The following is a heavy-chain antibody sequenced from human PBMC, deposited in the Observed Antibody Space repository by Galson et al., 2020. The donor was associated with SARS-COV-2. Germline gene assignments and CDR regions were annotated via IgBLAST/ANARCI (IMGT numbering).Heavy chain of an antibody. V-gene: IGHV1-69*13. CDR2: IIPIFGTA. Sequence: SVKVSCKASGGTFSSYAISWVRQAPGQGLEWMGGIIPIFGTANYAQKFQGRVTITADESTSTAYMELSSLRSEDTAVYYCAREGTRWLQLVAISYYSCGMAVWGQGSTVTVSS. CDR1: GGTFSSYA. CDR3: AREGTRWLQLVAISYYSCGMAV. D-gene: IGHD5-12*01. J-gene: IGHJ6*02.